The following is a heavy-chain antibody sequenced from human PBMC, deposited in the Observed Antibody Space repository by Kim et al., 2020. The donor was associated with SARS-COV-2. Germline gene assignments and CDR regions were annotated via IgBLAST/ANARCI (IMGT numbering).Heavy chain of an antibody. CDR3: ARLWRAGGCYYYAMDV. Sequence: GGSLRLSCSASGFTFSQYGMNWVRQAPGKGPEWVAVISNDASNIYYAESIKGRFTVSRDNSKSTLYLHLDSLRFEDTAIYYCARLWRAGGCYYYAMDVWG. CDR1: GFTFSQYG. J-gene: IGHJ6*01. CDR2: ISNDASNI. D-gene: IGHD1-26*01. V-gene: IGHV3-30*03.